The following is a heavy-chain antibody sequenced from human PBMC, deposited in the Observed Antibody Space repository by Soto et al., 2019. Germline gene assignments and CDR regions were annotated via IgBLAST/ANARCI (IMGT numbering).Heavy chain of an antibody. J-gene: IGHJ4*02. CDR1: DGSISGYY. V-gene: IGHV4-59*01. D-gene: IGHD3-3*01. CDR3: ARGYEWFDY. Sequence: SETLSLTCTVSDGSISGYYWSWIRQPPGKGLEWIGYIFYSGITNYNPSLKSRVTISVDTSRNQFTLKLSSMTAADTAVYYCARGYEWFDYWGQGTLVTVSS. CDR2: IFYSGIT.